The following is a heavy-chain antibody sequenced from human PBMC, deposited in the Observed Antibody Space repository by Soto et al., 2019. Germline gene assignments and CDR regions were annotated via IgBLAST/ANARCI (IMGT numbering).Heavy chain of an antibody. Sequence: GGSLRLSCSASGFTFSNYAMRWARQAPGKGLEWVSSLVRSGRTAYYADSVRGRFTISSDTYANSLYLQMDSLRVEDTASYYCGKDAFSGDSIWLMDSCGQGTLVTVSS. CDR3: GKDAFSGDSIWLMDS. V-gene: IGHV3-23*01. CDR1: GFTFSNYA. CDR2: LVRSGRTA. D-gene: IGHD4-17*01. J-gene: IGHJ5*02.